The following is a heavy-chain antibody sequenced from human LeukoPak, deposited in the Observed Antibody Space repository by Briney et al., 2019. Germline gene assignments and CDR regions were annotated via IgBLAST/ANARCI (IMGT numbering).Heavy chain of an antibody. J-gene: IGHJ3*02. Sequence: PEGSLRLSWAASGFTVSSNYMSWVRQAPGKGLEWVSVIYSGGSTYYADSVKGRFTISRDNSKNTLYLQMNSLRAEDTAVYYCAKERGDSSGYYYEGGAFHIWGQGTMVTVSS. CDR3: AKERGDSSGYYYEGGAFHI. D-gene: IGHD3-22*01. V-gene: IGHV3-66*01. CDR2: IYSGGST. CDR1: GFTVSSNY.